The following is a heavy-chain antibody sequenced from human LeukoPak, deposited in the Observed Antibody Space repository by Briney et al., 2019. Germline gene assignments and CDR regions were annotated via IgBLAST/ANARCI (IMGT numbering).Heavy chain of an antibody. D-gene: IGHD6-19*01. CDR3: ARDLSSSGWYYFDY. V-gene: IGHV3-21*01. CDR1: GFTFSSYS. CDR2: ISSSSSYI. Sequence: GGSLRLSCAASGFTFSSYSMNWVRQAPGKGLEWVSSISSSSSYIYYADSVKGRFTISRDNAKNSLYLQMNSLRAEDTAVYYCARDLSSSGWYYFDYWGQGTLVTVSS. J-gene: IGHJ4*02.